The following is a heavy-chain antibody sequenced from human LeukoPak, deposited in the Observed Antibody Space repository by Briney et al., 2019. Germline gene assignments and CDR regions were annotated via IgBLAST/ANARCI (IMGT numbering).Heavy chain of an antibody. CDR1: GFTFSRYA. CDR2: ISSNGGST. J-gene: IGHJ4*02. V-gene: IGHV3-64D*06. Sequence: GGSLRLSCSASGFTFSRYAMHWVRQAPGKGLEYVSAISSNGGSTYYADSVKGRFTISRDNSKNTLYLQMSSLRAEDTAVYYCVKEGDYCSGGSCHLDYWGQGTLVTVSS. CDR3: VKEGDYCSGGSCHLDY. D-gene: IGHD2-15*01.